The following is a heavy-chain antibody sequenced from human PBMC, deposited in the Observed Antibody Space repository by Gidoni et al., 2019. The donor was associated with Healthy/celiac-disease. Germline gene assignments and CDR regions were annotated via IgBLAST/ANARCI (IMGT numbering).Heavy chain of an antibody. Sequence: QVQLVQSGAEVKKPGSSVKVSCKASGGTFSSYATSWVRQAPGQGLEWMGGIIPIFGTANYAQKFQGRVTITADESTSTAYMELSSLRSEDTAVYYCAREPPVLATTQAQSILLDDYWGQGTLVTVSS. CDR1: GGTFSSYA. J-gene: IGHJ4*02. CDR3: AREPPVLATTQAQSILLDDY. D-gene: IGHD1-1*01. V-gene: IGHV1-69*01. CDR2: IIPIFGTA.